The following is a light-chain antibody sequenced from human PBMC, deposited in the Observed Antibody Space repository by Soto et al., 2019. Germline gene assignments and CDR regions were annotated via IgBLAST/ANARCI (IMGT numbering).Light chain of an antibody. J-gene: IGKJ4*01. CDR1: QAITNN. V-gene: IGKV1-9*01. CDR2: EES. Sequence: DIHWTQSPSSLSASVGDRVTITCRASQAITNNLAWYQQKPGNPPRLLIYEESTLHSGVPSRFSGRKVGTQFILTIDSLQPEDFATYYCQQVKSYPRTFGGGTKVDIK. CDR3: QQVKSYPRT.